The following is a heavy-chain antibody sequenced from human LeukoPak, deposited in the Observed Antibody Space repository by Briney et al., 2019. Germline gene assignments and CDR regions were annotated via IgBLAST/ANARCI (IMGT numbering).Heavy chain of an antibody. Sequence: GGSLRLSCAASGFTFSSYSMSWVRQAPGKGLEWVSSISSSSSYIYYADSVKGRFTISRDNAKNSLYLQMNSLRAEDTAVYYCASRMEAGDYWGQGTLVTVSS. V-gene: IGHV3-21*01. J-gene: IGHJ4*02. D-gene: IGHD2-15*01. CDR2: ISSSSSYI. CDR1: GFTFSSYS. CDR3: ASRMEAGDY.